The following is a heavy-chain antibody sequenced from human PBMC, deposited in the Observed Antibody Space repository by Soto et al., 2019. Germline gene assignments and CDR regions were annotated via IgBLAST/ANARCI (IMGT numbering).Heavy chain of an antibody. CDR1: GFTFSNAW. CDR3: TTFSSWSYYHYYGMDV. J-gene: IGHJ6*02. V-gene: IGHV3-15*07. D-gene: IGHD6-13*01. Sequence: EVQLVESGGGLVKPGGSLRLSCAASGFTFSNAWMNWVRQAPGKGLEWVGRIKSKTDGGTTDYAAPVKGRFTISRDDSEKTLYLQKNSLKTEDTAVYYCTTFSSWSYYHYYGMDVWGQGTTVTVSS. CDR2: IKSKTDGGTT.